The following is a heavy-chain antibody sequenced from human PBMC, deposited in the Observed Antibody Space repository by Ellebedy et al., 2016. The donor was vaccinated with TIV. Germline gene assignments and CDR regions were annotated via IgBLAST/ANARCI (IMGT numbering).Heavy chain of an antibody. D-gene: IGHD5/OR15-5a*01. CDR2: VNPDGTET. J-gene: IGHJ5*02. CDR1: GFTFTASW. CDR3: AKDGSGYSVS. V-gene: IGHV3-7*03. Sequence: GESLKISCEASGFTFTASWMSWLRQAPGRGLEWVINVNPDGTETHSVDSGKGRFPISRDNAKKSLFLQMSSLGVDDTAVYFCAKDGSGYSVSWGQGTLVTVSS.